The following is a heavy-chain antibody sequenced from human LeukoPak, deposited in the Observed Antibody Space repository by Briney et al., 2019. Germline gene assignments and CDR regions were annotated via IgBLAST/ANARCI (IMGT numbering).Heavy chain of an antibody. Sequence: SETLSLTCAVYGGSFSGYYWSWIRQPPGKGLEWIGEINHSGSTNYKPSLKSRVTISVDTSKNQFSLKLSSVTAADTAVYYCARGSGPDDYSNSWYDYWGQGTLVTVSS. CDR3: ARGSGPDDYSNSWYDY. CDR1: GGSFSGYY. V-gene: IGHV4-34*01. CDR2: INHSGST. J-gene: IGHJ4*02. D-gene: IGHD6-13*01.